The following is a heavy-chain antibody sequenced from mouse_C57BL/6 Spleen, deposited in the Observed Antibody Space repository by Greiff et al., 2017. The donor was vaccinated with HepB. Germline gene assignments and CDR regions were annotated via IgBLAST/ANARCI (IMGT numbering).Heavy chain of an antibody. CDR2: IYPGGGYT. CDR1: GYTFTNYW. V-gene: IGHV1-63*01. D-gene: IGHD2-3*01. Sequence: QVQLQQSGAELVRPGTSVKMSCKASGYTFTNYWIGWVKQRPGHGLEWIGDIYPGGGYTNYNEKFKGKATLTADKSSSTAYRQFSSLTSEDSAIYYCARSGYSVHFDYWGQGTTLTVSS. CDR3: ARSGYSVHFDY. J-gene: IGHJ2*01.